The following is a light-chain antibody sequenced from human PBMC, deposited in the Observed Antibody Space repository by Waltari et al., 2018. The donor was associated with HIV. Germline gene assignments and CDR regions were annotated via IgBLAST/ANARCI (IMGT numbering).Light chain of an antibody. J-gene: IGLJ2*01. CDR3: SSYTSSSTV. V-gene: IGLV2-14*01. CDR1: SSDVGGYKY. CDR2: EVS. Sequence: QSALTQPASVSGSPGQSITISCTGTSSDVGGYKYVSWYQQHPGKAPKLMIYEVSNRPSGVSNRFSGSKSGDAAALTISGLHAEDEADYYCSSYTSSSTVFGGGTKLTVL.